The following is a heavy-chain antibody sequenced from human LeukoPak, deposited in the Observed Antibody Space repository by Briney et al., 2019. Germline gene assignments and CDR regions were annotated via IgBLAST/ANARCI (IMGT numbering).Heavy chain of an antibody. CDR1: GGSISSGGYY. J-gene: IGHJ4*02. CDR2: IYYSGST. CDR3: ARDGIDGDYD. Sequence: SETLSLTCTVSGGSISSGGYYWSWIRQHPGKGLEWIGYIYYSGSTYYNPSLKSRVTISVDTSKNQFSPKLSSVTAADTAVYYCARDGIDGDYDWGQGTLVTVSS. D-gene: IGHD4-17*01. V-gene: IGHV4-31*03.